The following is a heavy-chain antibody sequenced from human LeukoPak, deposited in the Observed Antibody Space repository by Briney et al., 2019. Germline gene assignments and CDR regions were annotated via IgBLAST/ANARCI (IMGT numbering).Heavy chain of an antibody. V-gene: IGHV3-30*03. CDR1: GFTFSTYA. Sequence: GRSLRLSCAVSGFTFSTYAMDWIRQAPGKGLEWVAVISSDGSNKYYADSVKGRFTISRDNAKNSLHLQVNSLRAEDTAVYYCVRERFHGSGAPKFDFWGQGTLVTVSS. J-gene: IGHJ4*02. CDR2: ISSDGSNK. CDR3: VRERFHGSGAPKFDF. D-gene: IGHD3-10*01.